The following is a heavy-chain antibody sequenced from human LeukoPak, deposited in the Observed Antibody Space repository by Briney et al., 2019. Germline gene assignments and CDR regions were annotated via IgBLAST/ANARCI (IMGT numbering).Heavy chain of an antibody. V-gene: IGHV5-51*01. CDR2: IYPGDSDT. D-gene: IGHD1-14*01. J-gene: IGHJ4*02. CDR3: ARLPTNTWYIDY. CDR1: GYTFSGYW. Sequence: GESLKISCKGSGYTFSGYWIGWVRQMPGKGLDWMGIIYPGDSDTRYSPSFQGQVTISADKSISTAYLQWGSLKASDSAIYYCARLPTNTWYIDYWGQGTLLTVSS.